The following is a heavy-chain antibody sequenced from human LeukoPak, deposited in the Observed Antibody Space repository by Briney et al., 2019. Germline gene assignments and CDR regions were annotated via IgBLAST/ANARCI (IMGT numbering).Heavy chain of an antibody. V-gene: IGHV3-21*04. CDR3: AKGRRYCSGGSCYSPHIDY. Sequence: PGGSLRLSCAASGFSFSDYSMNWVRQAPGKGLEWVSFISRGSGSYIYNADSVKGRFTISRDNPKNSLYLQMNSLRAEDTAVYYCAKGRRYCSGGSCYSPHIDYWGQGTLVTVSS. CDR1: GFSFSDYS. D-gene: IGHD2-15*01. J-gene: IGHJ4*02. CDR2: ISRGSGSYI.